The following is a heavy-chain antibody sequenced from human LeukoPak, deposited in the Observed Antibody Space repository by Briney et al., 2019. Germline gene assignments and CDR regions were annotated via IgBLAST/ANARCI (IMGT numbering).Heavy chain of an antibody. V-gene: IGHV3-20*04. Sequence: GGSLRFSCAAAGFTFSTYGMSWVRQAPGKGLEWVSGINWNGGSTAYADSVKGRFTISRDNAKNSLYLQMNSLRAEDTALYYCARDEEGGSYPLDYWGQGTLVTVSS. CDR3: ARDEEGGSYPLDY. D-gene: IGHD1-26*01. J-gene: IGHJ4*02. CDR1: GFTFSTYG. CDR2: INWNGGST.